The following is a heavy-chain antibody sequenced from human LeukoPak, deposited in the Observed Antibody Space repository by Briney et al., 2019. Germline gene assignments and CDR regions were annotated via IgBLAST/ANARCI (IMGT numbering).Heavy chain of an antibody. J-gene: IGHJ4*02. CDR3: ARGGPEWPLDY. Sequence: PGGSLRFSCAASGFTFSSYAMSWVRQAPGKGLEWVSVISGSGGRTYYADSMRGRFTISRDNSKNTLYLQMNSLRVEDTAVYYCARGGPEWPLDYWGQGTLVTVST. D-gene: IGHD3-3*01. V-gene: IGHV3-23*01. CDR1: GFTFSSYA. CDR2: ISGSGGRT.